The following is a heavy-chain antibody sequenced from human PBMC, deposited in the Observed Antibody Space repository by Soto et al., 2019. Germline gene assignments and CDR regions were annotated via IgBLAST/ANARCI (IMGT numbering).Heavy chain of an antibody. D-gene: IGHD6-13*01. CDR2: IASSSNTI. CDR1: GFTFSSYA. J-gene: IGHJ4*02. V-gene: IGHV3-48*01. Sequence: PGGSLRVSWAASGFTFSSYAMNWVRQAPGKGLEWVSYIASSSNTIYYADSVKGRFTISRDNAKNSLYLQMNSLRAEDTAVYYCARDGFRYSSSFYYWGQGTLVTVSS. CDR3: ARDGFRYSSSFYY.